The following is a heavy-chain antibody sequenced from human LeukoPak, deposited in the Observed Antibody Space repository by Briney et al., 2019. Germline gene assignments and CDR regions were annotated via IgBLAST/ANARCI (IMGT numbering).Heavy chain of an antibody. J-gene: IGHJ4*02. CDR2: IYYSGST. D-gene: IGHD4-23*01. V-gene: IGHV4-30-4*08. CDR1: GGSISSGDYY. Sequence: SETLSLTCTVSGGSISSGDYYWSWIRQPPEKGLEWIGYIYYSGSTYYNPSLKSRVTISVDTSKNQFSLKLSSVTAADTAVYYCARRPITVVTPYFDYWGQGTLVNVSS. CDR3: ARRPITVVTPYFDY.